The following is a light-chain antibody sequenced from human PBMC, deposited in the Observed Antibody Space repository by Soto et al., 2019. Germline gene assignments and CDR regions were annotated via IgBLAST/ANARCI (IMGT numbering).Light chain of an antibody. CDR2: EDN. CDR1: SGSIARNY. Sequence: NFMLTQPHSVSEAPGKTVTISCTRSSGSIARNYVQWYQQRPGSAPTTLIYEDNERPSGVPDRFSGSIDSSSNSASLTISGLTTEDEADYYWQSYASINPVVFGGGTKLTVL. V-gene: IGLV6-57*04. CDR3: QSYASINPVV. J-gene: IGLJ2*01.